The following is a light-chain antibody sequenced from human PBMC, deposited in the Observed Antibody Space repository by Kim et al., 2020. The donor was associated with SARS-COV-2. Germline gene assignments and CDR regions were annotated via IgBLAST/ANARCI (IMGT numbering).Light chain of an antibody. J-gene: IGLJ3*02. CDR2: GDK. CDR3: NSRESSGNHVL. Sequence: ALGHTVTLTVQVDCLRGYYASWFRQKTGQAPVLVIYGDKNRSSGFPARFAGSGSGNTASLTITGAQAEYEADYYCNSRESSGNHVLFGGGTQLTVL. V-gene: IGLV3-19*01. CDR1: CLRGYY.